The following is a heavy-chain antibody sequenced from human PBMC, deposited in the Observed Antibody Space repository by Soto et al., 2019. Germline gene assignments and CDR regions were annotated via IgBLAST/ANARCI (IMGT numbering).Heavy chain of an antibody. V-gene: IGHV4-34*01. D-gene: IGHD2-8*01. J-gene: IGHJ5*02. CDR2: INHSGST. CDR3: ARGVPLYAKRSAHWFDP. CDR1: GGSFIGYY. Sequence: LSPTCAVSGGSFIGYYWSWLRQPPGKGLEWIGEINHSGSTNYNPSLKSRVTISVDTSKNQFSLKLSSVTAADTAVYYCARGVPLYAKRSAHWFDPWGQGTLVTVSS.